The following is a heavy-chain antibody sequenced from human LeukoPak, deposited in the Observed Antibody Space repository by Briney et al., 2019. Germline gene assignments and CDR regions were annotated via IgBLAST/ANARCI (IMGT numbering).Heavy chain of an antibody. CDR1: GGSISPYF. Sequence: PSETLSLTCSVSGGSISPYFWSWIRQPPGKGLEWIGNIYYSGSTNYNPSLTSRVSMSVDLSKNQFPLKLNSVTAADTAVYYCARGATTVTPNDYWGQGTLVTVSS. V-gene: IGHV4-59*01. D-gene: IGHD4-11*01. CDR3: ARGATTVTPNDY. J-gene: IGHJ4*02. CDR2: IYYSGST.